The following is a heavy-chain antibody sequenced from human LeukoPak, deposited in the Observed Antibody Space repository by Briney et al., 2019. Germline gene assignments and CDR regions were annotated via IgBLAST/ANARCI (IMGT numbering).Heavy chain of an antibody. Sequence: GRSLRLSCAASGFTFSSYAMHWVRQAPGKGLEWVAVISYDGSNKYYADSVKGRFTISRDNSKNTLYLQMNSLRAEDTAVYYCARDSSSGWYGPIDYWGQGTLVTVSS. CDR3: ARDSSSGWYGPIDY. D-gene: IGHD6-13*01. CDR2: ISYDGSNK. V-gene: IGHV3-30-3*01. CDR1: GFTFSSYA. J-gene: IGHJ4*02.